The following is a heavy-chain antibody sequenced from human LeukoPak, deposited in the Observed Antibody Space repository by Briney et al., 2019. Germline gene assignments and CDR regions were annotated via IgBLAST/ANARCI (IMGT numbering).Heavy chain of an antibody. CDR2: IIPSFGTA. V-gene: IGHV1-69*13. J-gene: IGHJ5*02. D-gene: IGHD3-22*01. CDR3: ARFPYYDDSSGYYPSWFDP. Sequence: SVKVSFKASGGTFSSYAISWVRQPAGQGLEWMGRIIPSFGTANYAQKFQGRVTITADESTSTAYRELSSLRSEDTAVYYCARFPYYDDSSGYYPSWFDPWGQGTLVTVSS. CDR1: GGTFSSYA.